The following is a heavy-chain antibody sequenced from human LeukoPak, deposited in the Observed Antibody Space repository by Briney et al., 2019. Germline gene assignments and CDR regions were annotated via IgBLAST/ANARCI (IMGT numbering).Heavy chain of an antibody. V-gene: IGHV1-2*02. J-gene: IGHJ4*02. CDR1: GYTFTGYY. D-gene: IGHD1-26*01. CDR2: INPNSGGT. Sequence: SVKVSCKASGYTFTGYYMHWVRQAPGQGLEWMGWINPNSGGTNYAQKLQGRVTMTTDTSTSTAYMELRSLRSDDTAVYYCARGDGRGSYYFDYWGQGTLVTVSS. CDR3: ARGDGRGSYYFDY.